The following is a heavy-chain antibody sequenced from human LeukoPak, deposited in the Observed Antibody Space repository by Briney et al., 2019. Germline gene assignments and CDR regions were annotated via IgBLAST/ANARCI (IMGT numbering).Heavy chain of an antibody. CDR2: ISSSSSYI. V-gene: IGHV3-21*01. D-gene: IGHD6-6*01. CDR3: ARDRLAAYFDY. J-gene: IGHJ4*02. CDR1: GFTFSSYS. Sequence: PGGSLRLSCAASGFTFSSYSMNWVRQAPGKGLEWVSSISSSSSYIYYANSVKGRFTISRDNAKNSLYLQMNSLRAEDTAVYYCARDRLAAYFDYWGQGTLVTVSS.